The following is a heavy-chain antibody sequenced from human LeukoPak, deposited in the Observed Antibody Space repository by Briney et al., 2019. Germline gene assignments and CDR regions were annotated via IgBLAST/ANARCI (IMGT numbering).Heavy chain of an antibody. CDR1: EVTFTRYD. V-gene: IGHV1-8*01. J-gene: IGHJ4*02. D-gene: IGHD5-12*01. Sequence: ASVKVSCKAYEVTFTRYDINWVRQAPGQGLEWMGSINANTGDTAYAQKFQGRVAMTRSTSISTAYMELSSLKPEDTAVYYCASHSGGYAYWGQGTLVTVSS. CDR3: ASHSGGYAY. CDR2: INANTGDT.